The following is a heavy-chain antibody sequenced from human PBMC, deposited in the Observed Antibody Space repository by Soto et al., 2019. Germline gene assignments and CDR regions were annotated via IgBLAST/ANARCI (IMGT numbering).Heavy chain of an antibody. CDR3: ARQQTEMANDY. V-gene: IGHV4-59*08. J-gene: IGHJ4*02. CDR2: IYYSGRT. CDR1: GGSISSYS. D-gene: IGHD5-12*01. Sequence: SLTCTVSGGSISSYSWNWIRQPPGKGLEWIGYIYYSGRTNYNPSLKSRVTISVDTPKNQFSLKLSSGTAADTAVYYCARQQTEMANDYWGQGTLVTVSS.